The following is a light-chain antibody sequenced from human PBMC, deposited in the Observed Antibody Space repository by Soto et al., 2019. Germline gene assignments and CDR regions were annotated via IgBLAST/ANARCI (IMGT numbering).Light chain of an antibody. CDR2: GAS. J-gene: IGKJ1*01. CDR3: HHYDTLLWT. Sequence: EIMLTQSPGTLSLSPGERATLSRRASQSVSSSFLAWYQQKPGQAPRLLIYGASSRATGIPDRFSGSGSGTDFSLSMSRLEPEDFANYLCHHYDTLLWTVGQGTKVEIK. CDR1: QSVSSSF. V-gene: IGKV3-20*01.